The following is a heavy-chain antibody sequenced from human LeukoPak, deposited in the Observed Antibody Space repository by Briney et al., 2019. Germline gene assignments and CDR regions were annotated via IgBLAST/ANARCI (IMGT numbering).Heavy chain of an antibody. CDR2: IKQDGSEK. J-gene: IGHJ4*02. V-gene: IGHV3-7*01. Sequence: PGGSLRLSCAASGFTFNNYWMSWVRQAPGKGLEWVANIKQDGSEKYYVDSVKGRFTISRDNAKNSLYLQMNSLRAEDTAVYYCAREGNYYDSSGYCVDYWGQGTLVTVSS. CDR1: GFTFNNYW. D-gene: IGHD3-22*01. CDR3: AREGNYYDSSGYCVDY.